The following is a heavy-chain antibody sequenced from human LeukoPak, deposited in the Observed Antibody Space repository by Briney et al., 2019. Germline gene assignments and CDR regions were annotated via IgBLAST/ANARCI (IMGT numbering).Heavy chain of an antibody. CDR2: INPNSGGT. V-gene: IGHV1-2*02. D-gene: IGHD6-13*01. Sequence: ASVKVSCKASGYTFTGYYMHWVRQAPGQGLEWMGWINPNSGGTNYAQKFQGRVTMTRDTSISTAYMELSRLRSDDTAVYYCASHSSSWYYDYYYMDVWGKGTTVTVSS. J-gene: IGHJ6*03. CDR3: ASHSSSWYYDYYYMDV. CDR1: GYTFTGYY.